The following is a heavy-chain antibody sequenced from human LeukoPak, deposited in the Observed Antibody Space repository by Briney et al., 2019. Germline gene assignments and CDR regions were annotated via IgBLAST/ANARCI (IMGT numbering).Heavy chain of an antibody. V-gene: IGHV3-23*01. D-gene: IGHD6-19*01. CDR3: AKGIYSSGWSYFDY. CDR1: GFTFSNSA. J-gene: IGHJ4*01. Sequence: PGGSLRISCASSGFTFSNSAMSLVPQAPGKGLARVSTLSGSCITTYYADSVKGRFTISRDNSKNTLYLQMNSLRAEDTAVYYCAKGIYSSGWSYFDYWGHGTLVTVSS. CDR2: LSGSCITT.